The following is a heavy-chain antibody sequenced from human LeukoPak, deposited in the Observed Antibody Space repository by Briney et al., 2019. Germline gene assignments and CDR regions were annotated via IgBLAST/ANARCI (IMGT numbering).Heavy chain of an antibody. CDR2: IYYSGST. V-gene: IGHV4-30-4*01. J-gene: IGHJ4*02. CDR1: GGSVYSDSYY. CDR3: ARVPFRNYYDSSGYCFDY. D-gene: IGHD3-22*01. Sequence: PSETLSLTCTVSGGSVYSDSYYWTWIRQPPGKGLEWIGYIYYSGSTYYNPSLKSRVTISVDTSKNQFSLKLSSVTAADTAVYYCARVPFRNYYDSSGYCFDYWGQGTLVTVSS.